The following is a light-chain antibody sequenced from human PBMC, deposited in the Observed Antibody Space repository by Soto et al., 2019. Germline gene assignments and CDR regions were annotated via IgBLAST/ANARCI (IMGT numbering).Light chain of an antibody. Sequence: QSALTQPPSASGSPGQSVTISCTGTSSDVGASNYVSWYQQHPGKAPKLMIYDVIKRPSGVPDRFSGSKSGNTASLTVSGLQTEDEADYYCCSYAGGNNLVFGGGTKLTVL. CDR2: DVI. CDR1: SSDVGASNY. J-gene: IGLJ2*01. CDR3: CSYAGGNNLV. V-gene: IGLV2-8*01.